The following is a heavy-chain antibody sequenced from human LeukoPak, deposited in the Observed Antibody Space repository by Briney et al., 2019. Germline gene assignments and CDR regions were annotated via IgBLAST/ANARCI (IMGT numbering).Heavy chain of an antibody. CDR3: ARANYVWGSPMFY. CDR2: VKQDGGEQ. D-gene: IGHD3-16*01. J-gene: IGHJ4*02. CDR1: GFTFSSYW. V-gene: IGHV3-7*01. Sequence: KAGGSLRLSCAASGFTFSSYWMSWVRPAPGKGLECVANVKQDGGEQSYVDSVKGRFAISRDNAKNSLYLQMNSLRGEDTAVYYCARANYVWGSPMFYWGQGTLVTVSS.